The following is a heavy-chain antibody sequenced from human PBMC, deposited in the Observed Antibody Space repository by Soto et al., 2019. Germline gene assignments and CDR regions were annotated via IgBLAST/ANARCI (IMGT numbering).Heavy chain of an antibody. CDR1: GFTFSNYW. Sequence: EVQLVESGGGLVQPGGSLRLSCAGSGFTFSNYWMHWVRQAPGKGLEWVSRIDHDGPTEYSDSVRGRFTISRDNAENTLYLQMNSLRPEATAVSYCGRDSHGDYWGQGTLVTVSS. CDR3: GRDSHGDY. CDR2: IDHDGPT. J-gene: IGHJ4*02. V-gene: IGHV3-74*01.